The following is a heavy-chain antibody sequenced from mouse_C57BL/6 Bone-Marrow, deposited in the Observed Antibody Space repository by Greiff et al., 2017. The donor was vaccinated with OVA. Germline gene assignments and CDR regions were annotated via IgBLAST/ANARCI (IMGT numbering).Heavy chain of an antibody. CDR3: ARQVTTAMDD. Sequence: EVNVVESGGGLVQPGGSLKLSCAASGFTFSDYYMYWVRRTPEKRLEWVAYISNGGGSTYYPDTVQGRFTISRDNAKNTLYLQMSRLKSEDTAMYYCARQVTTAMDDWGQGTSVTVSS. CDR1: GFTFSDYY. J-gene: IGHJ4*01. V-gene: IGHV5-12*01. CDR2: ISNGGGST. D-gene: IGHD2-5*01.